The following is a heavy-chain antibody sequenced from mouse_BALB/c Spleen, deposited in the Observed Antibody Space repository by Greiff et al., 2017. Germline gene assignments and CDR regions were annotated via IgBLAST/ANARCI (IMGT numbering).Heavy chain of an antibody. CDR1: GYTFTDYY. V-gene: IGHV1-19*01. CDR3: ARGTAYYAMDY. Sequence: VQLKESGPELVKPGASVKMSCKASGYTFTDYYMDWVKQSHGESFEWIGRVNPYNGGTSYNQKFKGKATLTVDKSSSTAYMELNSLTSEDSAVYYCARGTAYYAMDYWGQGTSVTVSS. D-gene: IGHD1-2*01. J-gene: IGHJ4*01. CDR2: VNPYNGGT.